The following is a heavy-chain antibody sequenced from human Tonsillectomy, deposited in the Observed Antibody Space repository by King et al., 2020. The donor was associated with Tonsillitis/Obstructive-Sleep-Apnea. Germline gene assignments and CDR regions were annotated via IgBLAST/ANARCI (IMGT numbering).Heavy chain of an antibody. D-gene: IGHD6-25*01. J-gene: IGHJ6*03. V-gene: IGHV3-9*01. CDR3: AKDIKQRLESYMDG. CDR2: ISWNSGYI. CDR1: GFTLDDYA. Sequence: VQLVESGGGLVQPGRSLRVSCAASGFTLDDYAMHWVRQAPGKGLEWVSGISWNSGYIGYADSVKGRFTISRDNAKNSLYLQMNSLRAEDTALYYCAKDIKQRLESYMDGWCKGNTVTDPS.